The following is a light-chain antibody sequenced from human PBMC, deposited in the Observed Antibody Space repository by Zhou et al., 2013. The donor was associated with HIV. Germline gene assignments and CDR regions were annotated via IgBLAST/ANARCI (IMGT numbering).Light chain of an antibody. CDR1: QSISSW. CDR2: KAS. Sequence: DIQMTQSPSTLSAAVGDRVSITCRASQSISSWLAWYQQKPGKAPKLLIYKASSLESGVPSRFSGSGSGTELTLTISSLQPDDFATYYCQQYNSYPWTFG. CDR3: QQYNSYPWT. J-gene: IGKJ1*01. V-gene: IGKV1-5*03.